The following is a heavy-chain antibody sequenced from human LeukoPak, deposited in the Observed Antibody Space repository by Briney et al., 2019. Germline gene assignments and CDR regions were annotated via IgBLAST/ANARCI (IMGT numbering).Heavy chain of an antibody. CDR2: ISGNGGST. J-gene: IGHJ4*02. D-gene: IGHD5-18*01. CDR3: AKLYSYGYPDDY. Sequence: PGGSLRLSCAASGFTFSTYAMTWVRQAPGKGLEWVSSISGNGGSTYNADSVKGRFTISRDNSKNTLYLQMNSLRAEDTAVYYCAKLYSYGYPDDYWGQGTLVTVSS. V-gene: IGHV3-23*01. CDR1: GFTFSTYA.